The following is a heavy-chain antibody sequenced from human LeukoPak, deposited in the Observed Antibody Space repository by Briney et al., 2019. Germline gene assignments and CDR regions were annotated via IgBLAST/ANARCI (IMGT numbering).Heavy chain of an antibody. Sequence: SETLCLTCTVSGGSISSSSYYWGWIRQPPGKGLVWLGSIYYSGSTYYNPFLKSRVTISVDTSKNQFSLKLSSVTAADTAVYYCARLDLRSYYYYGMDVWGQGTTVTVSS. J-gene: IGHJ6*02. CDR2: IYYSGST. CDR1: GGSISSSSYY. V-gene: IGHV4-39*01. CDR3: ARLDLRSYYYYGMDV.